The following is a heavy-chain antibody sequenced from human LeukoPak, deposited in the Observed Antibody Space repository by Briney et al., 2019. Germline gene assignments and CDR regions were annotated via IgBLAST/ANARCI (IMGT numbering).Heavy chain of an antibody. V-gene: IGHV4-39*01. Sequence: RTSQTLSLTCTVSGVSISSGAYYWVWIRQPPGKGLEWIGSIYYSGSTYYNPSLKSRVTISVDTSKNQFSLKLSSVTAADTALYYCARLRPADAFDFWGQGTMVTVSS. CDR3: ARLRPADAFDF. CDR1: GVSISSGAYY. CDR2: IYYSGST. J-gene: IGHJ3*01.